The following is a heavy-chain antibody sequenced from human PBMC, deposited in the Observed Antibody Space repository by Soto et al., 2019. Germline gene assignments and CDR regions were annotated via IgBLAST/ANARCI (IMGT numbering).Heavy chain of an antibody. D-gene: IGHD1-7*01. J-gene: IGHJ5*02. CDR1: GFTFTRDW. V-gene: IGHV3-74*01. CDR3: ARGAYGNYHQDP. Sequence: EVQLVKSGGGLVQPGGSLRLSCAASGFTFTRDWMHWVRQAPEKGLEWVARVNTDESTTNYADSVKGRFTISRDNAKNTLYLQMNSLTAEDTAIYFCARGAYGNYHQDPCGPGTLVTVSP. CDR2: VNTDESTT.